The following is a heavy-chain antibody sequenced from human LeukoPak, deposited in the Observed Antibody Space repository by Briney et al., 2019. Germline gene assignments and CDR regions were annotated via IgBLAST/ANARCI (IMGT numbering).Heavy chain of an antibody. J-gene: IGHJ3*02. CDR1: GFTFSSYG. D-gene: IGHD3-10*02. CDR3: ARAPTSCSGWDAFDI. CDR2: IWYDGSNK. Sequence: PGGSLRLSCAASGFTFSSYGMHWVRQAPGKGLEWVAVIWYDGSNKYYADSVKGRFTISRDNSKNTLYLQMNSLRAEDTAVYYCARAPTSCSGWDAFDIWGQGTMVTVSS. V-gene: IGHV3-33*01.